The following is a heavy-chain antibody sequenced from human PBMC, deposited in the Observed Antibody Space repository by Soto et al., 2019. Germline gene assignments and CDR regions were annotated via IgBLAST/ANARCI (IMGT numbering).Heavy chain of an antibody. CDR2: MNPGSGKT. V-gene: IGHV1-8*02. J-gene: IGHJ5*02. CDR3: ARMASAGTLNWFDP. D-gene: IGHD6-13*01. Sequence: QVQLVQSGAEVKEPGASLRVSCKASGYTFINFDISWVRQAAGQGLEWLGWMNPGSGKTGYASKFQGRVAMTRDASTGTSDLELSSLTSDDTAVYYCARMASAGTLNWFDPWGQGTLVTVSS. CDR1: GYTFINFD.